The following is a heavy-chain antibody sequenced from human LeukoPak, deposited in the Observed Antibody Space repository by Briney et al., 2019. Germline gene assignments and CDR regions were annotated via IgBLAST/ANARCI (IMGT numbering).Heavy chain of an antibody. CDR2: ISYDGSNK. CDR3: AREDTIPNCSSTSCYFFDY. V-gene: IGHV3-30-3*01. D-gene: IGHD2-2*01. CDR1: GFTFSSYA. J-gene: IGHJ4*02. Sequence: GGSLRLSCAASGFTFSSYAMHWVRQAPGKGLEWVAVISYDGSNKYYADSVKGRFTISRDNAKNSLYLQMNSLRAEDTAVYYCAREDTIPNCSSTSCYFFDYWGQGTLVTVSS.